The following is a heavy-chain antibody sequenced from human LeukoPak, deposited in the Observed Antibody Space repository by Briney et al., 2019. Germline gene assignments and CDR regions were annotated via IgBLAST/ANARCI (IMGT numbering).Heavy chain of an antibody. CDR3: ARHPTTYFDY. CDR1: GGSISSSNW. CDR2: VYHGGGA. V-gene: IGHV4-4*02. J-gene: IGHJ4*02. D-gene: IGHD4-11*01. Sequence: PSETLSLTCAASGGSISSSNWWSWVRPSPEKGLEWIGEVYHGGGANYNPSLKSRVTLSVDKSKNQFSLKLSSVTAADTAVYYCARHPTTYFDYWGQGTLVTVSS.